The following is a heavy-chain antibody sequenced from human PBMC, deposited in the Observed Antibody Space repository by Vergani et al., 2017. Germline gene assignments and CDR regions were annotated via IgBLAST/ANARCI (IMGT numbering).Heavy chain of an antibody. CDR3: AGLPAEYSIFYYYMDV. CDR1: GGTFSSYA. J-gene: IGHJ6*03. CDR2: IIPILGTA. D-gene: IGHD6-6*01. V-gene: IGHV1-69*01. Sequence: QVQLVQSGAEVKKPGSSVKVSCKAPGGTFSSYAISWVRQAPGQGVECMGGIIPILGTANYAQKFQGRVTITADESTCTAYMELRSLRSEDTAVYYIAGLPAEYSIFYYYMDVWSKGTTVTVSS.